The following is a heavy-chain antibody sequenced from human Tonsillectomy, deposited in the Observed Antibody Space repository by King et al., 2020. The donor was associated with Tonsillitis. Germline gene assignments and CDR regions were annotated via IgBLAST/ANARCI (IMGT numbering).Heavy chain of an antibody. CDR3: ASLYCSDGKCYAGWFDP. J-gene: IGHJ5*02. CDR1: GYSFTGYY. D-gene: IGHD2-15*01. CDR2: INPNSGGT. V-gene: IGHV1-2*02. Sequence: QLVQSGAEVKKPGASVKVSCKASGYSFTGYYIHWVRQAPGQGLEWMGCINPNSGGTEYAQKFQGRVTMTRDTSISTAYSELSRLRFDDTALYYCASLYCSDGKCYAGWFDPWGQGTLVTVSS.